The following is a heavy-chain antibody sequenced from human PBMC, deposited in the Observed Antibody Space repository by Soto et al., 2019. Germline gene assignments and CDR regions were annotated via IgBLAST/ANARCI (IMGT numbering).Heavy chain of an antibody. Sequence: ASVKVSSTASGFTLTSYGISWVRQAPGQGLEWMGWISAYNGNTNYAQKLQGRVTMTTDTSTSTAYMELRSLRSDDTAVYYCARYPYYYGSGSYYNQNWFDPWGQGTLVTGLL. D-gene: IGHD3-10*01. CDR3: ARYPYYYGSGSYYNQNWFDP. CDR1: GFTLTSYG. V-gene: IGHV1-18*01. CDR2: ISAYNGNT. J-gene: IGHJ5*02.